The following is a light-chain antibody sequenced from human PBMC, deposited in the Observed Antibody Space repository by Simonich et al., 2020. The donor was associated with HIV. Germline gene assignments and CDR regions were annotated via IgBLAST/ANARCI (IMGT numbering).Light chain of an antibody. CDR1: QSFLYNSHNRNY. CDR2: WAS. V-gene: IGKV4-1*01. Sequence: DIVMTQSPDSLAVSLGERATINCKSIQSFLYNSHNRNYLAWFQQKPGQPPKLLSYWASTRESGVPDRFSGSGSGTDFTLTISRLEPEDFAVYYCQQYGSSPLTFGGGTKVEIK. J-gene: IGKJ4*01. CDR3: QQYGSSPLT.